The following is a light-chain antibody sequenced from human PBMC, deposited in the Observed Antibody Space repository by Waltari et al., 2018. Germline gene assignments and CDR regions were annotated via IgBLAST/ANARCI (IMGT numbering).Light chain of an antibody. CDR1: QSLVHENGNTY. CDR2: KIS. J-gene: IGKJ1*01. Sequence: DIVMTQTPLSSPVTLGQPASISCSSSQSLVHENGNTYLNWLQQRPGQPPRLLIYKISKRFSGVPDRFSGSGAGTDFTLKISRVEPEDVGVYYCMQATQFPRTFGQGTKVEIK. V-gene: IGKV2-24*01. CDR3: MQATQFPRT.